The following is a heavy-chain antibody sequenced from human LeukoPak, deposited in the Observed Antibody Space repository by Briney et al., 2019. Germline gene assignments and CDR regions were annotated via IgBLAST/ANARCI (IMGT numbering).Heavy chain of an antibody. V-gene: IGHV4-34*01. D-gene: IGHD3-22*01. CDR3: AREGNSSAYYDY. J-gene: IGHJ4*02. Sequence: SETLTLVCADSRGSFPGYSLSWIPQPPGKGLEWIGEIHHSGSTNYNPSLKSRVTISVDTSKNQFSLKLSSVTAADTAVYYCAREGNSSAYYDYWGPGTLVTVSA. CDR2: IHHSGST. CDR1: RGSFPGYS.